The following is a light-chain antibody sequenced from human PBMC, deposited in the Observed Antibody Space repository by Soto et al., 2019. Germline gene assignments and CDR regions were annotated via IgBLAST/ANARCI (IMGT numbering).Light chain of an antibody. Sequence: QSALTQPPSASGSPGQSVTISCTGTSSDVGGYNYVSWYQQHPGKAPKLMIHEVSKRPSGVPDRFSGSKSGNTASPTVSGLQAEDEADYYCSSYAGSNNFGVFGTGTKVTVL. V-gene: IGLV2-8*01. CDR3: SSYAGSNNFGV. J-gene: IGLJ1*01. CDR1: SSDVGGYNY. CDR2: EVS.